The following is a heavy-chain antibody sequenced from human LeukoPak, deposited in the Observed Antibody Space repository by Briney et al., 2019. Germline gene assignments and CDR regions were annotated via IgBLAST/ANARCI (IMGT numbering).Heavy chain of an antibody. CDR3: ARDWRGSLDY. D-gene: IGHD1-26*01. Sequence: GGSLRLSCAASRFTFSSYMMHWVREAPGKGLVWVSHITNDGTIRYADSVKGRFTISRDNAKNTLYLQMNSLRAEDTAVYYCARDWRGSLDYWGQGTLVTVSS. CDR2: ITNDGTI. V-gene: IGHV3-74*01. J-gene: IGHJ4*02. CDR1: RFTFSSYM.